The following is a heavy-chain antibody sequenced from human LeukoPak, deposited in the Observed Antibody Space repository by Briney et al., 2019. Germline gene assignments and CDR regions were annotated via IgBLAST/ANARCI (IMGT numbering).Heavy chain of an antibody. CDR3: AKPGTDY. CDR1: GFTFSSYG. Sequence: GGSLRLSCAASGFTFSSYGMHWVRQAPGKGLEWVAVISYDGSNKYYADSVKGRFTISRDNSKNTLYLQMNSLRAEDTAAYYCAKPGTDYWGQGTLVTVSS. V-gene: IGHV3-30*18. J-gene: IGHJ4*02. CDR2: ISYDGSNK.